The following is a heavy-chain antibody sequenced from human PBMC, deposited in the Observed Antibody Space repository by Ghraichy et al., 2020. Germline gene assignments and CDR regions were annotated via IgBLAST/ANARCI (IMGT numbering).Heavy chain of an antibody. CDR3: ARVGYSGTLH. CDR2: ISSSSSTI. Sequence: GGSLRLSCAASGFTLSSYSMNWVRQAPGKGLEWVSYISSSSSTIYYADSVKGRFTISRDNAKNSLYLQMKSLRDEDTAVYYCARVGYSGTLHWGQGTLVTVSS. V-gene: IGHV3-48*02. D-gene: IGHD5-12*01. J-gene: IGHJ4*02. CDR1: GFTLSSYS.